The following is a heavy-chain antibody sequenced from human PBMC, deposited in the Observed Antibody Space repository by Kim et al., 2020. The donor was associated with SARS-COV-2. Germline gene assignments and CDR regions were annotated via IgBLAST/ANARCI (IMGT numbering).Heavy chain of an antibody. D-gene: IGHD6-6*01. V-gene: IGHV3-48*03. CDR3: TERRVSSASYYLGDDS. J-gene: IGHJ5*01. Sequence: GGSLRLSCAASGFTVSSYDMSWVRQAPGKGLEWVSYIYISGSRYFSADAVKGRSTITSNTDSNSLFLQNNIRAAEDAAVYYCTERRVSSASYYLGDDS. CDR1: GFTVSSYD. CDR2: IYISGSRY.